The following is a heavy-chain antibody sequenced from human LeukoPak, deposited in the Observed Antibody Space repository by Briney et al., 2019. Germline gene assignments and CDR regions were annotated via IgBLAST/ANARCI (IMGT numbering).Heavy chain of an antibody. CDR2: IYHSGST. Sequence: SETLSLTCTVSGGSISSYYWGWIRQPPGKGLEWIGSIYHSGSTYYNPSLKSRVTISVDTSKNQFSLKLSSVTAADTAVYYCANWEAAAGVYFDYWGQGTLVTVSS. V-gene: IGHV4-38-2*02. CDR1: GGSISSYY. CDR3: ANWEAAAGVYFDY. J-gene: IGHJ4*02. D-gene: IGHD6-13*01.